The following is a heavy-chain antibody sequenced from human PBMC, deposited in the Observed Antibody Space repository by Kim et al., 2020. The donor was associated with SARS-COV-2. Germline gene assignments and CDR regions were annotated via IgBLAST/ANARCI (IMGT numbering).Heavy chain of an antibody. Sequence: SYADSVKGRLTISRDNAKNSRYLQMNSLSAEDTAVYYCARDRSYYALDYWGQGTLVTVSS. J-gene: IGHJ4*02. V-gene: IGHV3-21*01. CDR3: ARDRSYYALDY. D-gene: IGHD1-26*01.